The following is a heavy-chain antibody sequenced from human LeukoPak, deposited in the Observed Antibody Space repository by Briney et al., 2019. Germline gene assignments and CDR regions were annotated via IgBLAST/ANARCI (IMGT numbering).Heavy chain of an antibody. J-gene: IGHJ4*02. CDR2: ISGDGGGT. Sequence: GGSLRLSCAASGFTFSSWAITWVRQAPGMGLEWVSSISGDGGGTYYADSVKGRFTVSRDNSKNTLYLELNSLRVEDTAVYYCAKWAGSGEQTKRYFGPFDFWGQGTLVTVSS. CDR3: AKWAGSGEQTKRYFGPFDF. CDR1: GFTFSSWA. V-gene: IGHV3-23*01. D-gene: IGHD1/OR15-1a*01.